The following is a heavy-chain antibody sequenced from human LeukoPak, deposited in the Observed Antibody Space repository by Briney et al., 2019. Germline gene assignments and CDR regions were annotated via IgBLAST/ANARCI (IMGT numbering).Heavy chain of an antibody. J-gene: IGHJ4*02. V-gene: IGHV4-59*12. D-gene: IGHD3-22*01. Sequence: SETLSLTCTVSGGSISSYYWSWIRQPPGKGLEWIGNIYHSGSTNYNPSLKSRVTISVDTSKNQLSLKLSSVTAADTAVYYCASDYYDSSGYDYWGQGTLVTVSS. CDR1: GGSISSYY. CDR2: IYHSGST. CDR3: ASDYYDSSGYDY.